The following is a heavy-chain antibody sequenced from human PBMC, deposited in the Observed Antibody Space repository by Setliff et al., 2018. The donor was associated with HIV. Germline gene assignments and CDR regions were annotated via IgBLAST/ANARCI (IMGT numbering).Heavy chain of an antibody. Sequence: GGSLRLSYTASGFTFSSYSMNWVRQAPGKGLEWVSYINNISSTISYADSVKGRFTISRDKSKNTLYLQMNSLRVDDTAVYYCARVWAMQQVVPGYWGQGALVTVSS. CDR1: GFTFSSYS. CDR2: INNISSTI. CDR3: ARVWAMQQVVPGY. D-gene: IGHD6-6*01. J-gene: IGHJ4*02. V-gene: IGHV3-48*01.